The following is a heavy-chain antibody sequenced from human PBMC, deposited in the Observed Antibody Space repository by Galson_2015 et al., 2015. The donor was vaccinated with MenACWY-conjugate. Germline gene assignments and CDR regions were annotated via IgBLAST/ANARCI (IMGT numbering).Heavy chain of an antibody. CDR2: ISGSGGST. CDR1: GFTFSSYA. CDR3: VWSGVGATADYYYYGMDV. V-gene: IGHV3-23*01. Sequence: SLRLSCAASGFTFSSYAMSWVRQAPGKGLEWVSAISGSGGSTYYADSVKGRFTISRDNSKNTLYLQMNSLRAEDTAVYYCVWSGVGATADYYYYGMDVWGQGTTVTVSS. D-gene: IGHD1-26*01. J-gene: IGHJ6*02.